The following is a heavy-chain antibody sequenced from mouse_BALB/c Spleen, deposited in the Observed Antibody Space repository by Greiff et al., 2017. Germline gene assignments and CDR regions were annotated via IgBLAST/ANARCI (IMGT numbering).Heavy chain of an antibody. V-gene: IGHV3-2*02. D-gene: IGHD1-1*01. Sequence: EVKLQESGPGLVKPSQSLSLTCTVTGYSITSDYAWNWIRQFPGNKLEWMGYISYSGSTSYNPSLKSRISITRDTSKNQFFLQLNSVTTEDTATYYCARGIYYYGRFDYWGQGTTLTVSS. CDR1: GYSITSDYA. CDR2: ISYSGST. J-gene: IGHJ2*01. CDR3: ARGIYYYGRFDY.